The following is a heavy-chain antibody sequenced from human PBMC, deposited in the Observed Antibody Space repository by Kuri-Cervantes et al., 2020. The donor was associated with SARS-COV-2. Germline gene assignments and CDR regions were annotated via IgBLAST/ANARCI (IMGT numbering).Heavy chain of an antibody. CDR1: GGTFSSYD. CDR3: AREMIAFGGGALFAFDI. D-gene: IGHD3-16*01. Sequence: SVKVSCKASGGTFSSYDISWVRQAPGQGLEWMGGVIPIFGKTTYVQKFQGRFTIIADESTSTTYMELSSLRSEDTAVYYCAREMIAFGGGALFAFDIWGQGTMVTVSS. V-gene: IGHV1-69*13. CDR2: VIPIFGKT. J-gene: IGHJ3*02.